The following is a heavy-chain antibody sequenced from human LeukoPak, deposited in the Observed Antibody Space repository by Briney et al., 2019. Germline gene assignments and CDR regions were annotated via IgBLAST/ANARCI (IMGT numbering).Heavy chain of an antibody. CDR1: GFTFSGSA. CDR3: TSRGTVIAAAGSQTSNY. Sequence: AGGSLRLSCAASGFTFSGSAMHWVRQASGKGLEWVGRIRSKANSYATAYAASVKGRFTISRDDSKNTAYLQMNSLKTEDTAVYYCTSRGTVIAAAGSQTSNYWGQGTLVTVSS. J-gene: IGHJ4*02. D-gene: IGHD6-13*01. V-gene: IGHV3-73*01. CDR2: IRSKANSYAT.